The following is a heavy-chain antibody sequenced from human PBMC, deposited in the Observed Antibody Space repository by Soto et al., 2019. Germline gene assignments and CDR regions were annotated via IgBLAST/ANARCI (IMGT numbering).Heavy chain of an antibody. V-gene: IGHV4-30-4*01. CDR1: GGSISSGYYY. J-gene: IGHJ6*02. CDR3: ASSSLDGRDV. CDR2: IYYSGNT. Sequence: QVQLQESGPGLVKPSQTLSLTCSVSGGSISSGYYYWSWIRQPPGKGLEWIGNIYYSGNTYYNPSLKSRLIISIDTSKKQFSLKVGSVTAADTAVYYCASSSLDGRDVWGQGTTVTVSS.